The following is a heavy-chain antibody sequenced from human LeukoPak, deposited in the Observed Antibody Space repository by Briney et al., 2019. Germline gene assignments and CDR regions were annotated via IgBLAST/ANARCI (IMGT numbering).Heavy chain of an antibody. D-gene: IGHD4/OR15-4a*01. Sequence: SETLSLTCAVYGGSFSGYYWSWIRQPPGKGLEWIGEINHSGSTNYNPSLKSRVTISVDTSKNQFSLKLSFVTAADTAVYYCVGSNSGQIDYWGQGTLVTVSS. V-gene: IGHV4-34*01. CDR2: INHSGST. CDR3: VGSNSGQIDY. CDR1: GGSFSGYY. J-gene: IGHJ4*02.